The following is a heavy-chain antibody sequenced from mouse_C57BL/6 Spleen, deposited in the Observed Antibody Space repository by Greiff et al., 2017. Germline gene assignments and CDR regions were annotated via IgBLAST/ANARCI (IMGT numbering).Heavy chain of an antibody. J-gene: IGHJ3*01. CDR2: IYPGSGST. D-gene: IGHD2-4*01. Sequence: QVQLQQPGAEIVKPGASVKMSCKASGYTFTSYWITWVKQRPGQGLEWIGDIYPGSGSTNYNEKFKSKATLTVDTSSSTAYMQLSSLTSEDSAVYYCARMEIYYDYPFAYWGQGTLVTVSA. CDR1: GYTFTSYW. V-gene: IGHV1-55*01. CDR3: ARMEIYYDYPFAY.